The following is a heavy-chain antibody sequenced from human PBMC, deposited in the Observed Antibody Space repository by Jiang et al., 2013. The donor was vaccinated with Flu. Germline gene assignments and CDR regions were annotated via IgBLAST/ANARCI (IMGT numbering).Heavy chain of an antibody. CDR3: ARGRDATVTALWAAFDI. CDR2: IWYDGSNK. J-gene: IGHJ3*02. D-gene: IGHD4-17*01. CDR1: GFTFSSYG. V-gene: IGHV3-33*01. Sequence: VQLVESGGGVVQPGRSLRLSCVASGFTFSSYGVHWVRQAPGKGLEWVAVIWYDGSNKYYADSVKGRFTISRDNSKNTLYLQMNSLRAEDTAVYYCARGRDATVTALWAAFDIWGQGTMVTVSS.